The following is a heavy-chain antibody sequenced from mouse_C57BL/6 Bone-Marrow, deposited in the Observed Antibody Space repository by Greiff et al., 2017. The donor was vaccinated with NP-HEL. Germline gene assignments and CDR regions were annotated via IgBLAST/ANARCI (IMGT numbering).Heavy chain of an antibody. V-gene: IGHV1-69*01. CDR3: ARGGSCDGYSAY. CDR1: GYTFTSYW. Sequence: QVQLQQPGAELVMPGASVKLSCKASGYTFTSYWMHWVNQRPGQGLEWIGEIDPSDSYTNYNQKFKGKSTLTVDKSSSTAYMQLSSLTSEDSAVYYCARGGSCDGYSAYWGQGTLVTVSA. D-gene: IGHD2-3*01. J-gene: IGHJ3*01. CDR2: IDPSDSYT.